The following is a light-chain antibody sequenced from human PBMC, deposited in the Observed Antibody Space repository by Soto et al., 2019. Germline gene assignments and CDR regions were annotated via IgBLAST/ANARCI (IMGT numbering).Light chain of an antibody. CDR3: HQLINCPPET. V-gene: IGKV3-11*01. J-gene: IGKJ1*01. CDR2: DAT. Sequence: EMMLAQSPATLSVSPGERATHSCRASQSVSRYLAWYQQKPGQAPRILIYDATNRATCIPSRCSGSGSGTDDTLTISSLEPEDFAVYYCHQLINCPPETFGQGSMVDVK. CDR1: QSVSRY.